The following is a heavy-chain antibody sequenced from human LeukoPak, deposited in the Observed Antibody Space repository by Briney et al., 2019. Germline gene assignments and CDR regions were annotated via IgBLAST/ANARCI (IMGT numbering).Heavy chain of an antibody. J-gene: IGHJ5*02. CDR2: ISAYNGNT. D-gene: IGHD3-10*01. CDR1: GYTFTSYG. V-gene: IGHV1-18*01. Sequence: ASVKVSCKASGYTFTSYGISWVRQAPGQGLEWMGWISAYNGNTNYAQMLQGRVTMTSDTSTSTAYMELRSLRSDDTAVYYCARLILGIRGGNWFDPWGQGTLVTVSS. CDR3: ARLILGIRGGNWFDP.